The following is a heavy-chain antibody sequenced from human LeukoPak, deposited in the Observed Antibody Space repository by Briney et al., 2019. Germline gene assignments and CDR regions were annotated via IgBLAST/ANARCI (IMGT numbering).Heavy chain of an antibody. V-gene: IGHV3-11*04. D-gene: IGHD1-1*01. J-gene: IGHJ4*02. Sequence: GGSLRLSCAASGFTFSDYYMSWIRQAPGKGLEWISYISNSGTMIYYRDSVKGRFTVSRDNAQNSLYLQMNSLRAEDTAVYYCARDKIEGPTKLDYWGQGILVTVSS. CDR3: ARDKIEGPTKLDY. CDR1: GFTFSDYY. CDR2: ISNSGTMI.